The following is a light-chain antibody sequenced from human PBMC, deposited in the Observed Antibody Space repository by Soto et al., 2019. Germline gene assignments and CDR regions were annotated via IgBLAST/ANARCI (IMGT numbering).Light chain of an antibody. V-gene: IGKV3D-11*02. J-gene: IGKJ5*01. CDR2: DAS. Sequence: EIVLTQSPGTLSLSPGERATLPCRASQSVKSSYLAWYQHKPGQAPRLLIYDASNRATGIPARFSGSGSGTDFTLTISSLEPEDFAVYYCQQRSNWQVTFGQGTRLEIK. CDR1: QSVKSSY. CDR3: QQRSNWQVT.